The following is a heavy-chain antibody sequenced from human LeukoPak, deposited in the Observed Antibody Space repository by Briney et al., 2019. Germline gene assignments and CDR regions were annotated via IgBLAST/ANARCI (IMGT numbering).Heavy chain of an antibody. J-gene: IGHJ5*02. Sequence: GGSLRLSCAASGFTFSSYWMSWVRQAPGKGVEWVANIKQDGSEKYYVDSVKGRFTISRDNAKTSLYLQMNSLRAEDTAVYYCARVFSDFWSGYSYGWWFDPWGQGTLVTVSS. CDR2: IKQDGSEK. CDR3: ARVFSDFWSGYSYGWWFDP. V-gene: IGHV3-7*01. D-gene: IGHD3-3*01. CDR1: GFTFSSYW.